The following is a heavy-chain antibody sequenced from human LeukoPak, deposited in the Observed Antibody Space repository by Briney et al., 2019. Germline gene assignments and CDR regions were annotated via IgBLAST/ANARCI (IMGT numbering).Heavy chain of an antibody. Sequence: SGGSLRLSCAASGFTFSNYGMHWVRQAPGKGLEWVAVIWYDGSNKYYADSVKGRFTISRDNSKNTLYLQMNSLRAEDTAVYYCAKDLLSGELGNWGQGTMVTVSS. CDR1: GFTFSNYG. D-gene: IGHD7-27*01. J-gene: IGHJ3*01. CDR3: AKDLLSGELGN. V-gene: IGHV3-33*06. CDR2: IWYDGSNK.